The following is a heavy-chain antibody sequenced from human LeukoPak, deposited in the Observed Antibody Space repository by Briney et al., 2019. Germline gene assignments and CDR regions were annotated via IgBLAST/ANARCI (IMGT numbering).Heavy chain of an antibody. Sequence: GGSLRLACAASEFTFSNNAMSWVRQAPGKGLEWVSTINDSGDDTYYAGSVKGRFTISRDNSKNTLYLQMNNLRAEDTAIYYCAKIMSSYWGQGTLVTVSS. CDR1: EFTFSNNA. CDR3: AKIMSSY. CDR2: INDSGDDT. J-gene: IGHJ4*02. D-gene: IGHD2-8*01. V-gene: IGHV3-23*01.